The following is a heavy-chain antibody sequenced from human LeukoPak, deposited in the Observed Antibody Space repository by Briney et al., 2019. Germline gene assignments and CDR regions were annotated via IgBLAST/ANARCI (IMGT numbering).Heavy chain of an antibody. V-gene: IGHV3-30*03. CDR3: VSLRWSWDY. Sequence: QPGGSLRLSCAASGFAFSTYGLHWVRQAPGKGLEWVVVISFDGSHKYYADSVKGRFTISRDNSRNTLSLQMNSLRAEDTAVYYCVSLRWSWDYWGQGTLVTVSS. J-gene: IGHJ4*02. CDR2: ISFDGSHK. D-gene: IGHD4-23*01. CDR1: GFAFSTYG.